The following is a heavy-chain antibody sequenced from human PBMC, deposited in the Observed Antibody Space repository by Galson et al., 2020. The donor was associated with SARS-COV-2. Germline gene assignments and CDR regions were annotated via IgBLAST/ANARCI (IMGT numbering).Heavy chain of an antibody. CDR3: AKEEHSNGYYYFFDY. Sequence: LSLTCVASGFDFSSYAMSWVRQAPGKGLEWVSRISASGVTINYADSVKGRFTISRDNSRNTMHLQMDSLRAEDTAVYYCAKEEHSNGYYYFFDYWGQGTLVTVSS. J-gene: IGHJ4*02. CDR1: GFDFSSYA. CDR2: ISASGVTI. V-gene: IGHV3-23*01. D-gene: IGHD3-22*01.